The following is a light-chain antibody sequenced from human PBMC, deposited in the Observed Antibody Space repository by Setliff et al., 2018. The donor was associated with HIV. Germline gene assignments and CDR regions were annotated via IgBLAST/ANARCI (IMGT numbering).Light chain of an antibody. Sequence: QTVVTQEPSFSVSPGGTVTLTCGLTSGSVSTSYYPSWYQQTPGQAPRTLIYSTNTRFSGVPDRFSGSILGNKAALTITGAQADDESDYYCVLFMGLGIHVFGTGTRSP. CDR2: STN. J-gene: IGLJ1*01. CDR1: SGSVSTSYY. V-gene: IGLV8-61*01. CDR3: VLFMGLGIHV.